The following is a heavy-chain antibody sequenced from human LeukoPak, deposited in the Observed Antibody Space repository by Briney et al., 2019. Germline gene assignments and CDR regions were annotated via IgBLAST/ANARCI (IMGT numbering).Heavy chain of an antibody. V-gene: IGHV1-18*01. D-gene: IGHD5-18*01. CDR2: ISAYNGNT. CDR1: GYTFTSYG. CDR3: ARDLRGYSYGSPFL. Sequence: ASVKVSCKASGYTFTSYGISWVRQAPGQGLDWMGWISAYNGNTNYAQKLQGRVTMTTDTSTSTAYMELRSLRSDDTAVYYCARDLRGYSYGSPFLWGQGTLVTVSS. J-gene: IGHJ4*02.